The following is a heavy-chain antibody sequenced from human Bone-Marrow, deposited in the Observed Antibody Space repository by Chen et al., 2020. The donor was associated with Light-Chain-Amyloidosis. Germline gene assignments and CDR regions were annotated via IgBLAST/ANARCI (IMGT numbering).Heavy chain of an antibody. Sequence: EVQLLESGGGLVQPGGSLRLSCAASGFNFSKNAMNWVRQAPGKGLEWGANIKQDGSEKYYVDSVKGRFTISRDNAKNSLYLQMNSLRAEDTAVYYCARDRGYSGSYGAGMDVWGQGTTVTVSS. CDR3: ARDRGYSGSYGAGMDV. J-gene: IGHJ6*02. V-gene: IGHV3-7*01. CDR1: GFNFSKNA. CDR2: IKQDGSEK. D-gene: IGHD1-26*01.